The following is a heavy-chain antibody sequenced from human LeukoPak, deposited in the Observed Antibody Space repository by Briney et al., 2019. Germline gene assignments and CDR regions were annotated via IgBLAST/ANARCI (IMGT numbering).Heavy chain of an antibody. V-gene: IGHV3-30*04. D-gene: IGHD1-1*01. CDR3: ARDGDRRQESDHSPKY. Sequence: GSLRLSCAASGFPFSSYAMHWVRQAPGKGLDWLTVISYDGNNEYYAASVKGRFTISRDDSKNTLFLQMNSLRADDTAFYYCARDGDRRQESDHSPKYWSQGTLVTVSS. CDR1: GFPFSSYA. J-gene: IGHJ4*02. CDR2: ISYDGNNE.